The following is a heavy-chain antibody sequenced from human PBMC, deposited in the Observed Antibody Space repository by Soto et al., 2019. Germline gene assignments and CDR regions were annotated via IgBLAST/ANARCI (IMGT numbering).Heavy chain of an antibody. Sequence: QVQLQQWGAGLLKPSETLSLTCAVYGGSFSGYYWSWIRQPPGKGLEWIGEINHSGSTNYNPSLKSRVTISVDTSKNQFSLKLSSVTAADTAXXXXXXXXXXXXXLFDYWGQGTLVTVSS. J-gene: IGHJ4*02. V-gene: IGHV4-34*01. CDR2: INHSGST. CDR3: XXXXXXXXXLFDY. CDR1: GGSFSGYY.